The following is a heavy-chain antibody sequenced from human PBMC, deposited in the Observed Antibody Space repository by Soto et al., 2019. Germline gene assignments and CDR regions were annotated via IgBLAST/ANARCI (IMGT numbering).Heavy chain of an antibody. CDR3: ARDETGTYGMDV. CDR2: IYYSGST. CDR1: GGSISSGGYY. D-gene: IGHD3-9*01. J-gene: IGHJ6*02. Sequence: SETLSLTCTVSGGSISSGGYYWSWLRQHPGKGLEWIGYIYYSGSTYYNPSLKSRVTISVDTSKNQFSLKLSSVTAADTAVYYCARDETGTYGMDVWGQGTTVTVSS. V-gene: IGHV4-31*03.